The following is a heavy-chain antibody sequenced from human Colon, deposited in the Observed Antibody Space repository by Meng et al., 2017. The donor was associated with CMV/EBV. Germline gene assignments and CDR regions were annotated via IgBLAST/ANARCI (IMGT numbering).Heavy chain of an antibody. V-gene: IGHV1-2*02. CDR1: GYTFTGYF. D-gene: IGHD1-26*01. CDR2: INPITGGT. J-gene: IGHJ4*02. CDR3: ASLSGGDFDY. Sequence: SGGCGKTSGTSVQFSCMSSGYTFTGYFMYWVRQAPGQGLEWLGVINPITGGTNYAQKFQGRVTMTRDTSMNTAYMELSRLRSDDTAVYYCASLSGGDFDYWGQGTLVTVSS.